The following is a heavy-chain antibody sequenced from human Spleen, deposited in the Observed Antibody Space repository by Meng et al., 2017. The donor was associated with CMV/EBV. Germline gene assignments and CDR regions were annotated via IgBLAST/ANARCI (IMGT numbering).Heavy chain of an antibody. Sequence: SVKVSCKASENTFANYAVGWVRQAPGQGLEWMGGIIPIFGTANYAQKFQGRVTITTDESTSTAYMELSSLRSEDTAVYYCARQTGYCSSTSCYDYYYYYGMDVWGQGTTVTVSS. CDR1: ENTFANYA. CDR3: ARQTGYCSSTSCYDYYYYYGMDV. D-gene: IGHD2-2*01. CDR2: IIPIFGTA. J-gene: IGHJ6*02. V-gene: IGHV1-69*05.